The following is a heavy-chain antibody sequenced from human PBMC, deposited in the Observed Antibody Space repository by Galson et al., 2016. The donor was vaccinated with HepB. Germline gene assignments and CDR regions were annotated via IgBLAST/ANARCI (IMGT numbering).Heavy chain of an antibody. CDR2: INHSGST. D-gene: IGHD1-7*01. V-gene: IGHV4-34*01. CDR1: GGSFSGYY. Sequence: ENLSLTCAVYGGSFSGYYWSRIRQPPGKGLEWIGEINHSGSTSYNPSLKSRVTISVDTSKNQFSLELSSVTATDTAMYYCARGSNWNYDYWGQGTLVTVSS. J-gene: IGHJ4*02. CDR3: ARGSNWNYDY.